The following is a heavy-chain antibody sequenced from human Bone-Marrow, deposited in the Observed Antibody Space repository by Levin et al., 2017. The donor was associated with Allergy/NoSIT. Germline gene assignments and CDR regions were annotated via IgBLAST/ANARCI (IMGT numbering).Heavy chain of an antibody. CDR1: GFTFSSYG. Sequence: GSLRLSCAASGFTFSSYGMHWVRPAPGKGLGWVAVISYDGSNKYYADPVKGRFTISRDNSKNTLYLQMNSLRAEDTAVYYCAKGGAAGTHFDYWGQGTVVTVSS. CDR2: ISYDGSNK. J-gene: IGHJ4*02. V-gene: IGHV3-30*18. D-gene: IGHD6-13*01. CDR3: AKGGAAGTHFDY.